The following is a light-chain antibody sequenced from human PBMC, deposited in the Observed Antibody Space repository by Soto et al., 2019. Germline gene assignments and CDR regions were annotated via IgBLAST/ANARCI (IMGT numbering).Light chain of an antibody. Sequence: QSALTQPASVSGSPGQSITISCTGTSSDVGGYNYVSWYQQHPGKAPKLMIYDVSNRPSGVSNRCSGSKSGNTASLTISGLQAEDEADYYCSSYTSNSPYVVFGGGTKLTVL. CDR1: SSDVGGYNY. CDR2: DVS. J-gene: IGLJ2*01. CDR3: SSYTSNSPYVV. V-gene: IGLV2-14*01.